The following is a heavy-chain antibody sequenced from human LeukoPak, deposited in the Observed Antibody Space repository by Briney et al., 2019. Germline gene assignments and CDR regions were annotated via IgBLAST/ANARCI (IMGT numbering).Heavy chain of an antibody. CDR2: INRSGST. CDR3: ARGLRYFDWSISTGRWFDP. D-gene: IGHD3-9*01. J-gene: IGHJ5*02. V-gene: IGHV4-34*01. Sequence: SETLSLTCAVYGGSFSGYYWSWIRQPPGKGLEWIGEINRSGSTNYNPSLKSRVTISVDTSKNQFSLKLSSVTAADTAVYYCARGLRYFDWSISTGRWFDPWGQGTLVTVSS. CDR1: GGSFSGYY.